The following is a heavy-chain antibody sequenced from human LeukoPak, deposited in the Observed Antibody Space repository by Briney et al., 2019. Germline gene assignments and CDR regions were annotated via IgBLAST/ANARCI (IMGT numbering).Heavy chain of an antibody. V-gene: IGHV3-48*03. CDR3: ARDSSSSGGMDV. D-gene: IGHD6-13*01. CDR2: ISSSGSTI. Sequence: PGGSLRLSCAASGFTFSSYEMNWVRQAPGKGLEWVSYISSSGSTIYYADSVKGRFTISRDNAKNSLYLQMNSPRAEDTAVYYCARDSSSSGGMDVWGQGTTVTVSS. J-gene: IGHJ6*02. CDR1: GFTFSSYE.